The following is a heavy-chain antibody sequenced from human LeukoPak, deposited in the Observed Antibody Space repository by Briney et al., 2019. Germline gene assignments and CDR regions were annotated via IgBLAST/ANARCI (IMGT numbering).Heavy chain of an antibody. CDR2: MNPNSGNR. J-gene: IGHJ3*02. CDR1: GCTFSSYD. Sequence: GASVKVSCKASGCTFSSYDINWVRQATGQGLEWMGWMNPNSGNRGYAQKFQGRVTITRNTSISTAYMELSSLRSEDTAVYYCARRLGLRWDLQALDIWGQGTMVTVSS. D-gene: IGHD4-23*01. CDR3: ARRLGLRWDLQALDI. V-gene: IGHV1-8*03.